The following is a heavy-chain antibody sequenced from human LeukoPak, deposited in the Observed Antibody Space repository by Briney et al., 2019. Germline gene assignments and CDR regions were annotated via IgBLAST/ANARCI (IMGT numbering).Heavy chain of an antibody. V-gene: IGHV4-39*01. CDR3: ARVDYDFWSGYSDAFDI. D-gene: IGHD3-3*01. Sequence: PSETLSLTCTVSGGSISSSSYYWCWIRQPPGKGLEWIGSIYYSGSTYYNPSLKSRVTISVDTSKNQFSLKLSSVTAADTAVYYCARVDYDFWSGYSDAFDIWGQGTMVTVSS. J-gene: IGHJ3*02. CDR2: IYYSGST. CDR1: GGSISSSSYY.